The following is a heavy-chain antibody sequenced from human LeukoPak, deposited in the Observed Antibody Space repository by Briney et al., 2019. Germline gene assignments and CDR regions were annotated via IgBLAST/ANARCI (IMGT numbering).Heavy chain of an antibody. CDR1: AFTFSSYW. CDR2: IKQDGSEK. J-gene: IGHJ4*02. V-gene: IGHV3-7*01. Sequence: GGSLRLSCAASAFTFSSYWMSWVRQAPGKGLEWVANIKQDGSEKYYVDSVKGRFTISRDNAKNSLYLQMNSLRAEDTAVYYCARFKVRGVVVDYWGQGTLVTVSS. D-gene: IGHD3-10*01. CDR3: ARFKVRGVVVDY.